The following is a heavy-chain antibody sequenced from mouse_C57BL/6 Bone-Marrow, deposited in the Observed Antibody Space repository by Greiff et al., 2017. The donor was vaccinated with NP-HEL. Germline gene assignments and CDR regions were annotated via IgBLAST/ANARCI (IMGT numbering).Heavy chain of an antibody. J-gene: IGHJ3*01. CDR2: ISDGGSYT. Sequence: EVMLVESGGGLVKPGGSLKLSCAASGFTFSSYAMSWVRQTPEKRLEWVATISDGGSYTYYPDNVKGRFTISRDNAKNNLYLQMSHLKSEDTAMYYCASYGSSYPAWFAYWGQGTLVTVSA. D-gene: IGHD1-1*01. CDR3: ASYGSSYPAWFAY. CDR1: GFTFSSYA. V-gene: IGHV5-4*03.